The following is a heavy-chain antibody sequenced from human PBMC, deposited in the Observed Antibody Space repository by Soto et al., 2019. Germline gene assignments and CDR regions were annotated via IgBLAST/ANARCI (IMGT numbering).Heavy chain of an antibody. CDR2: INPNSGGT. V-gene: IGHV1-2*04. Sequence: ASVKVSCKASGYTFTGYYMHWVRQAPGQGLEWMGWINPNSGGTNYAQKFQGWVTMTRDTSISTAYMELSRLRSDDTAVYYCARHIFQPGYAFDIWGQGTMVTVSS. CDR3: ARHIFQPGYAFDI. CDR1: GYTFTGYY. J-gene: IGHJ3*02. D-gene: IGHD2-2*01.